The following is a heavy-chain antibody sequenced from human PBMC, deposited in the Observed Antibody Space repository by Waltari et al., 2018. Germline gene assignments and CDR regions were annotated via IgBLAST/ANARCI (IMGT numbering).Heavy chain of an antibody. J-gene: IGHJ4*02. Sequence: EVQLVESGGALVQPGGSLRLSCAASGFTFSHYWMNWVRPAPGRGLEWVASIKQLGNEKNYGDSVRGRFTISRDDAKKSVYLELNSLRADDTAVYYCARDLRSWPYYLDYWGQGTLVTVSS. CDR3: ARDLRSWPYYLDY. D-gene: IGHD6-13*01. CDR2: IKQLGNEK. CDR1: GFTFSHYW. V-gene: IGHV3-7*01.